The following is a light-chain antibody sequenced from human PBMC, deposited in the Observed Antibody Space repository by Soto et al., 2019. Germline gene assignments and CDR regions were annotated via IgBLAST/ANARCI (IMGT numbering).Light chain of an antibody. CDR1: QSVDNY. V-gene: IGKV3-15*01. J-gene: IGKJ4*01. CDR2: RTS. Sequence: EIELTQSPATLSVPPGERATLSCRSSQSVDNYLAWYQQKPGQAPRLLMFRTSSRATGFPARFSGSGSGTEFNLTISSLQSEDFGVYYCQQYNNWPRATFGGGTKVDI. CDR3: QQYNNWPRAT.